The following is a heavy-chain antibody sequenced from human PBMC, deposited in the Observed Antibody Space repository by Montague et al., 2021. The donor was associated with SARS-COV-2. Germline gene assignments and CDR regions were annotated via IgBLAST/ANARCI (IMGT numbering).Heavy chain of an antibody. Sequence: SETLSHTCSVSGGFMSSYHWVWIRQPPGKGLEWIGYVSYRGSTNYNLSLKSRVTISLDTSKNRFSLRVTSVTAADTAAYYCARDVRYYYDQWGQGILVTVSS. CDR3: ARDVRYYYDQ. V-gene: IGHV4-59*01. J-gene: IGHJ4*02. CDR2: VSYRGST. CDR1: GGFMSSYH. D-gene: IGHD3-10*01.